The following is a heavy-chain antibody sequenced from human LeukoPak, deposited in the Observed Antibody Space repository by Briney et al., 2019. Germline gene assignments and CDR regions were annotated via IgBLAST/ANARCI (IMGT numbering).Heavy chain of an antibody. CDR3: ARTWGGPFDY. Sequence: SETLSLTCTVSGGSISSYYWSWIRQPPGKGLEWIGYIYYSGSTNYNPSLKSRVTISVDTSKNQFSLKLSSVTAADTAVYYCARTWGGPFDYWGQGTLVTVSS. D-gene: IGHD3-16*01. V-gene: IGHV4-59*12. CDR1: GGSISSYY. J-gene: IGHJ4*02. CDR2: IYYSGST.